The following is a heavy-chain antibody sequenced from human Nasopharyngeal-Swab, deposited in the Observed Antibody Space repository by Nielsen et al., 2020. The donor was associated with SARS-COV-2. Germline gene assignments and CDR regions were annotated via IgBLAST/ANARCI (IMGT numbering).Heavy chain of an antibody. CDR2: IKSKTDGETT. CDR1: GFTFSNAW. Sequence: GGSLKISCAASGFTFSNAWMSWVRQAPGKGLEWVGRIKSKTDGETTDYAASVKGRFTISRDDSKNTLYLQMNSLKTEDTAVYYCTTEIVVVAANAFDIWGQGTMVTVSS. V-gene: IGHV3-15*01. D-gene: IGHD3-22*01. J-gene: IGHJ3*02. CDR3: TTEIVVVAANAFDI.